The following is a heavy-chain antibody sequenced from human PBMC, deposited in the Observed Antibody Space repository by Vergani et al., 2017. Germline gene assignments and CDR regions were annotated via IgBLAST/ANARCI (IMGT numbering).Heavy chain of an antibody. CDR2: INHSGST. J-gene: IGHJ4*02. Sequence: QVQLQQWGAGLLKPSETLSLPCAVYGGSFSGYYWSWIRQPPGKGLEWIGEINHSGSTNYNPSLKSRVTISVDTSKNQFSLKLSSVTAADTAVYYCARGPVGTMVRGVFDYWGQGTLVTVSS. CDR1: GGSFSGYY. D-gene: IGHD3-10*01. CDR3: ARGPVGTMVRGVFDY. V-gene: IGHV4-34*01.